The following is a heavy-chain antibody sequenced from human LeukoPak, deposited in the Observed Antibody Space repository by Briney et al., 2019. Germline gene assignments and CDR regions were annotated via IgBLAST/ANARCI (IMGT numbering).Heavy chain of an antibody. Sequence: PGGSLRLSCAASGFTFSSYAMHWVRQAPGKGLEWVAVISYDGSNKYYADSVKGRFTISRDNSKNTLYLQMNSLRAEDTAVYYCAREAVPAYVFDYWGQGTLVTVSS. J-gene: IGHJ4*02. CDR2: ISYDGSNK. D-gene: IGHD2-2*01. CDR1: GFTFSSYA. V-gene: IGHV3-30-3*01. CDR3: AREAVPAYVFDY.